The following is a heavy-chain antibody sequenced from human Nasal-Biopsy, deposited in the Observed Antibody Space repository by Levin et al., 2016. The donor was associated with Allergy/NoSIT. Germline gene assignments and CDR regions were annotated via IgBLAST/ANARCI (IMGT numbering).Heavy chain of an antibody. D-gene: IGHD3-9*01. V-gene: IGHV1-2*02. J-gene: IGHJ6*02. CDR3: ARSEAVERYFDWLLSEPNYFNYGMDV. CDR1: GYTFTAYY. CDR2: INPNSGGT. Sequence: ASVKVSCKASGYTFTAYYIHWVRQAPGQGLEWMGWINPNSGGTNYAQKFQGRVTMTRDTSISTAYMEVSRLRSDDTAVFYCARSEAVERYFDWLLSEPNYFNYGMDVWGRGTTVTVSS.